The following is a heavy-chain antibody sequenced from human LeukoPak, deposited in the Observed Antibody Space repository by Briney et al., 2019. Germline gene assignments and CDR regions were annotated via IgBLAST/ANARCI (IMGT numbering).Heavy chain of an antibody. CDR3: ARDISGYRPREHFDY. J-gene: IGHJ4*02. CDR1: GGSISSSSYY. V-gene: IGHV4-39*02. D-gene: IGHD5-12*01. Sequence: PSETLSLTCTVSGGSISSSSYYWGWIRQPPGKGLEWIGSIYYSGSTYYNPSLKSRVTISVDTSKNQFSLKLSSVTAADTAVYYCARDISGYRPREHFDYWGQGTLVTVSS. CDR2: IYYSGST.